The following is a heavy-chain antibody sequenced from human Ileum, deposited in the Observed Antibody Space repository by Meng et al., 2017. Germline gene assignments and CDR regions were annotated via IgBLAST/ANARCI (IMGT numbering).Heavy chain of an antibody. V-gene: IGHV4-4*02. D-gene: IGHD1-14*01. CDR2: IYESGTT. CDR1: GDSIRNGNW. Sequence: QVHTKASGPGLVQPSETLSLSCAVSGDSIRNGNWWSWVRQPPGKGLEWIGEIYESGTTNYNPSLKSRVTISVDKSKNEFSLKLSSVTAADTALYYCARVSYNKGSPKFDSWGQGTLVTASS. J-gene: IGHJ4*02. CDR3: ARVSYNKGSPKFDS.